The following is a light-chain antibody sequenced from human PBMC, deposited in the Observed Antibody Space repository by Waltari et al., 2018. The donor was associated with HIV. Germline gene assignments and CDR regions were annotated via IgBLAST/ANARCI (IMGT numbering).Light chain of an antibody. CDR3: QQYNTYLYT. CDR2: KAS. CDR1: QNLSSW. J-gene: IGKJ2*01. Sequence: DIQMTQSPSTLSAHVGARVTSTCRASQNLSSWLAWYQQKPGKAPNLLIYKASILKSGVPSRFSGSGSGTEFTLTISGLQPDDFATYHCQQYNTYLYTFGQGTKLDIK. V-gene: IGKV1-5*03.